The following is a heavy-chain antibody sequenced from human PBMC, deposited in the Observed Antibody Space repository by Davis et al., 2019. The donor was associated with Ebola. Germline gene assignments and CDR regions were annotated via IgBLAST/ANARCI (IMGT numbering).Heavy chain of an antibody. V-gene: IGHV1-2*02. CDR1: GYTFTGYY. CDR2: INPNSGGT. CDR3: ATSGSYYKSAFDI. Sequence: ASVKVSCKASGYTFTGYYMHWVRQAPGQGLEWMGWINPNSGGTNYAQKFQGRVTMTRDTSISTAYMELSRLRSEDTAVYYCATSGSYYKSAFDIWGQRTMVTVSS. D-gene: IGHD1-26*01. J-gene: IGHJ3*02.